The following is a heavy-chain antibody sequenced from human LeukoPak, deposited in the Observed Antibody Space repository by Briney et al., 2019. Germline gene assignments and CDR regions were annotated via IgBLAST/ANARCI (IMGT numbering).Heavy chain of an antibody. CDR2: IRYDGSNK. J-gene: IGHJ5*02. D-gene: IGHD2-21*02. Sequence: GGSLRLSCAASGFTFSSYGMHWVRQAPGKGLEWVTFIRYDGSNKYFADSVKGRFTISRDNSKNTLFLQVNSLRAEDSAVYYCANQCGGGCSGDLWGQGTLVTVSS. CDR3: ANQCGGGCSGDL. V-gene: IGHV3-30*02. CDR1: GFTFSSYG.